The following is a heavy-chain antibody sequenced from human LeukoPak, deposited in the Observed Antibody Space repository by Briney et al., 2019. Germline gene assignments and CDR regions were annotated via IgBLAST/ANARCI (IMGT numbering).Heavy chain of an antibody. J-gene: IGHJ2*01. CDR1: GFTVSTNY. CDR2: LYSGGST. V-gene: IGHV3-53*01. D-gene: IGHD3-10*01. CDR3: ARVGDHYHWYFDL. Sequence: GGSLRLSCAASGFTVSTNYMNWVRRAPGKRLEWVAILYSGGSTYYADSVKGRFIISRDYSKNTLSLQMNNLRADDTAVYYCARVGDHYHWYFDLWGRGTLVTVSS.